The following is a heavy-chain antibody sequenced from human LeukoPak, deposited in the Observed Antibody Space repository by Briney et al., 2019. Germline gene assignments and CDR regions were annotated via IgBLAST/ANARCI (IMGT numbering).Heavy chain of an antibody. CDR2: ISGSGGST. V-gene: IGHV3-23*01. CDR3: AKDTNYDIVVEYFQH. D-gene: IGHD2-15*01. Sequence: GGYLRLSCAASGFTFSSYAMSWVRQAPGKGLEWNSAISGSGGSTYYADSVKGRFTISRDNSKNTLYLQRNSLRSEDTAVYYCAKDTNYDIVVEYFQHWGQGTLVTVSS. CDR1: GFTFSSYA. J-gene: IGHJ1*01.